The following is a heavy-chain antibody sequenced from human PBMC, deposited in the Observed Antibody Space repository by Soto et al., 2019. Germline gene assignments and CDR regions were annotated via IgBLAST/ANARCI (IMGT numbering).Heavy chain of an antibody. CDR2: ISAYNGNT. J-gene: IGHJ4*02. CDR1: GYTFTSYG. Sequence: QVQLVQSGDEVKKPGASGKVSCKASGYTFTSYGISWVRQAPGQGLEWMGWISAYNGNTNYAQKLQGRVTMTTDTSTSTTYMELRSLRSDDTAVYYCAIYYDYNTPGQFEYWGQGTPVTVSS. D-gene: IGHD3-16*01. V-gene: IGHV1-18*01. CDR3: AIYYDYNTPGQFEY.